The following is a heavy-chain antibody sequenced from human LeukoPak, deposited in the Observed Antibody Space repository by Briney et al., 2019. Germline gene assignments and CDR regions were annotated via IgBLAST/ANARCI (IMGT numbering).Heavy chain of an antibody. J-gene: IGHJ5*02. CDR1: GFTFSSYW. D-gene: IGHD2-15*01. Sequence: GGSLRLSCAASGFTFSSYWMSWVRQAPGKGLEWVSVIYSGGSTYYADSVKGRFTISRDNSKNTLYLQMNSLRAEDTAVYYCARDLDRGGGSFSWGQGTLVTVSS. V-gene: IGHV3-53*01. CDR3: ARDLDRGGGSFS. CDR2: IYSGGST.